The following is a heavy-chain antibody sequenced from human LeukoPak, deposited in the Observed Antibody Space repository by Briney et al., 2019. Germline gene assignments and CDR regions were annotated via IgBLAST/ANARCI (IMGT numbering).Heavy chain of an antibody. CDR3: TREYMYCSDGSCTEPRDGFDI. CDR1: GYTFNNNG. CDR2: ISANNINT. Sequence: GASVKVSCKASGYTFNNNGITWVRQAPGQGLEWMGWISANNINTNYALKVEGRVTMTADTSTNTAYMELRSLRSDDTAVYYCTREYMYCSDGSCTEPRDGFDIWGQGTMVTVSS. J-gene: IGHJ3*02. D-gene: IGHD2-15*01. V-gene: IGHV1-18*01.